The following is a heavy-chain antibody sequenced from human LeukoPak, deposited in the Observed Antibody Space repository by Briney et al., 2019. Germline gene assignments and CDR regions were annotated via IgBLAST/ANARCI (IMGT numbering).Heavy chain of an antibody. V-gene: IGHV4-59*01. Sequence: SETLSLTCTVSGGSISSYYWSWIRQPPGKGLEWIGYIYYSGSTNYNPSLKGRVTISVDTSKNQFSLKLSSVTAADTAVYYCAVDSSGWRTFDYWGQGTLVTVSS. CDR1: GGSISSYY. CDR3: AVDSSGWRTFDY. J-gene: IGHJ4*02. D-gene: IGHD6-19*01. CDR2: IYYSGST.